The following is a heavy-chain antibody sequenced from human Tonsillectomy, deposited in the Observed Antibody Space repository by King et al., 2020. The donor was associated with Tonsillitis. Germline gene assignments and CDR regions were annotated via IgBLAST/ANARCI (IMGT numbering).Heavy chain of an antibody. D-gene: IGHD3-16*01. CDR1: GFTFSNYG. CDR2: ISYDGSNK. V-gene: IGHV3-30*18. J-gene: IGHJ3*02. CDR3: AKDGGPLDI. Sequence: VQLVESGGGVVQPGRSLRLSCAASGFTFSNYGMHWVRQAPGKGLEWVAVISYDGSNKYYADSVKGRFTISRDNSKNTLYLQMNSLRAEDTAVYYCAKDGGPLDIWGQGTMVTVSS.